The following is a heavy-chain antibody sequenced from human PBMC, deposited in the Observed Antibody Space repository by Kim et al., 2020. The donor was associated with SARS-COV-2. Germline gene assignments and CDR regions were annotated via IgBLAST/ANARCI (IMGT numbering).Heavy chain of an antibody. J-gene: IGHJ4*02. D-gene: IGHD7-27*01. Sequence: TYYADSVKGRFTISRDIPKDTLYLQMNSLRAEDTAVYYCSSSTLGAYCDYWGQGSLVTVSS. V-gene: IGHV3-53*01. CDR3: SSSTLGAYCDY. CDR2: T.